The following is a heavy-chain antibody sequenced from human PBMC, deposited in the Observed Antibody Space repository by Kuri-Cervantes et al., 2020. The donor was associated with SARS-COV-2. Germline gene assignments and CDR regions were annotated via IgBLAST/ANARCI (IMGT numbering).Heavy chain of an antibody. CDR3: ARGGGYQLLSDDAFDI. CDR2: IYYSGST. Sequence: ESLKISCTVSGGSISSAYYYWGWIRQPPGKGLEWIGSIYYSGSTYYNPPLKSRVTISVDTSKNQFSLKLSSVTAADTAVYYCARGGGYQLLSDDAFDIWGQGTMVTVSS. J-gene: IGHJ3*02. CDR1: GGSISSAYYY. V-gene: IGHV4-39*07. D-gene: IGHD2-2*01.